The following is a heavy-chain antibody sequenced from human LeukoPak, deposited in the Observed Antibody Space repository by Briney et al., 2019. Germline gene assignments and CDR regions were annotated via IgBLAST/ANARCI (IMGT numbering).Heavy chain of an antibody. CDR2: INAGNGNT. CDR1: GYTFTSYA. Sequence: ASVKVSCKASGYTFTSYAMHWVRQAPGQRLEWVGWINAGNGNTKYSQKFQGRVTITRDTSASTAYMELSSLRSEDTAVYYCARSTADSTDNYYYGMDVWGQGTTVTVSS. J-gene: IGHJ6*02. CDR3: ARSTADSTDNYYYGMDV. V-gene: IGHV1-3*01. D-gene: IGHD2-15*01.